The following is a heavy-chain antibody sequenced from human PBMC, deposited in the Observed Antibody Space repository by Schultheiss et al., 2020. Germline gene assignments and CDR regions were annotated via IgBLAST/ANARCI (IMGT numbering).Heavy chain of an antibody. CDR3: AREEYSSTWHKLVDY. V-gene: IGHV3-30*03. J-gene: IGHJ4*02. CDR2: IAYDGTNR. D-gene: IGHD6-13*01. CDR1: GFTFTNYA. Sequence: GESLKISCAASGFTFTNYAMFWVRQAPGKGLEWVAFIAYDGTNRWYADSVKGRFTISRDNSKSMLYLQMNSLRPDDTAVYYCAREEYSSTWHKLVDYWGQGTLVTVSS.